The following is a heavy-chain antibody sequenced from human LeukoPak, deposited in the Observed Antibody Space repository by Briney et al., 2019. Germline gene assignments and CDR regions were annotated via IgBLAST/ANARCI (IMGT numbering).Heavy chain of an antibody. Sequence: ASVKVSCKASGYTFTSYGISCVRQAPGQGLEWMGWISAYNGNTNYAQKLQGRVTMTTDTSTSTAYMELRSLRSDDTAVYYCARESCSGGSCYFDYWGQGTLVTVSS. CDR3: ARESCSGGSCYFDY. CDR2: ISAYNGNT. V-gene: IGHV1-18*01. D-gene: IGHD2-15*01. J-gene: IGHJ4*02. CDR1: GYTFTSYG.